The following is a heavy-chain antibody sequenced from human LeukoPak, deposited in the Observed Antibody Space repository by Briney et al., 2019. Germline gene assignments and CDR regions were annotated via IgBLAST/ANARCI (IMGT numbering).Heavy chain of an antibody. Sequence: SETLSLTCTVSGDSITTYYWSWIRQPPGKGLEWIGYIYYSGDTYYNPSLKSRVTISVDTSKNQFSLRLNSVTAADTAVYFCARDPDTAMAQSDYWGQGTLVTVSS. CDR2: IYYSGDT. V-gene: IGHV4-59*12. D-gene: IGHD5-18*01. J-gene: IGHJ4*02. CDR1: GDSITTYY. CDR3: ARDPDTAMAQSDY.